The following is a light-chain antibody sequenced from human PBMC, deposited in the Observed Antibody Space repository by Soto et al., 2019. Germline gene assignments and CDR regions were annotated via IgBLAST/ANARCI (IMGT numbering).Light chain of an antibody. CDR1: QGVSTY. J-gene: IGKJ2*01. CDR3: QQSYRTPHT. Sequence: DIQMTQSQSSLSASVGDRVTITCRASQGVSTYLIWYQQRQGRPPKLLIYDASNLLGGVPSRFSGSGSGTNFTLTINSLQPEDFATYYCQQSYRTPHTFGQGTKLETK. CDR2: DAS. V-gene: IGKV1-39*01.